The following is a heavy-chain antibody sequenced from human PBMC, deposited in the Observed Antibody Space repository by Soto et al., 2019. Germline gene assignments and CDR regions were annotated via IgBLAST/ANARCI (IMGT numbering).Heavy chain of an antibody. J-gene: IGHJ4*02. Sequence: GGSLRLSCAASGFTFSNAWMSWVRQAPGKGLEWVGRIKSKTDGGTTDYAAPVKGRFTISRDDSKNTLYLQMNSLKTEDTAVYYCTTDFTIFGVVLKPGGFGNYWGQGTLVTVSS. CDR3: TTDFTIFGVVLKPGGFGNY. D-gene: IGHD3-3*01. CDR1: GFTFSNAW. V-gene: IGHV3-15*01. CDR2: IKSKTDGGTT.